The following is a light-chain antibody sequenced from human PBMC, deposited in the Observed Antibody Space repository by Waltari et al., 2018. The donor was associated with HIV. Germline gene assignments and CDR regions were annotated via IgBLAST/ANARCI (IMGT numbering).Light chain of an antibody. J-gene: IGLJ3*02. CDR3: CSYAGSYTFHWV. CDR1: SSDVGGYNY. V-gene: IGLV2-11*01. Sequence: QSALTQPRSVSGSPGQSVTISCTGTSSDVGGYNYVSWYQQHPDKAPKLMIYDVSKRPSGVPERFSGSKAGNTASLTISGLQAEDEADYYCCSYAGSYTFHWVFGGGTKLTVL. CDR2: DVS.